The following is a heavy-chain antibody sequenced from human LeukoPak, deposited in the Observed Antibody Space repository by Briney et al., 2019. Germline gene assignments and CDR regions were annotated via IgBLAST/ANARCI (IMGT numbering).Heavy chain of an antibody. V-gene: IGHV3-20*04. CDR3: ARLGGPDYYFYYYMGV. Sequence: PGGPLRLSCAASGFTFYDFGMSWVRHAPGEGVEWVSGVNWNGDGTGYAASVEGRFTSSRDNANNSLYLQMNSLRVEDTALYYCARLGGPDYYFYYYMGVWGKGTTFTVSS. CDR2: VNWNGDGT. J-gene: IGHJ6*03. CDR1: GFTFYDFG. D-gene: IGHD1-26*01.